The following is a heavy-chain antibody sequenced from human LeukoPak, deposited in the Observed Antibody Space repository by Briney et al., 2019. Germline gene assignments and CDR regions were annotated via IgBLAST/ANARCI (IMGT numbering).Heavy chain of an antibody. CDR1: GFNFRSYG. CDR2: ISGSGGST. V-gene: IGHV3-23*01. Sequence: GGSLRLSCAASGFNFRSYGMTWVRQAPGKGLKWVSTISGSGGSTYYADFLKGRFTISRDNSKNTLYLQMDSLRAEDTAVYYCATVQREYYYDSSGIMGNWGQGTLVTVSS. CDR3: ATVQREYYYDSSGIMGN. J-gene: IGHJ4*02. D-gene: IGHD3-22*01.